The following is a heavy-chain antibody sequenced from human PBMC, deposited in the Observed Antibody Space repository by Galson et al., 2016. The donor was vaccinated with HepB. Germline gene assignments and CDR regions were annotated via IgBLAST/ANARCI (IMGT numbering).Heavy chain of an antibody. V-gene: IGHV4-4*02. D-gene: IGHD2-2*01. J-gene: IGHJ5*02. CDR3: ARAAIIPGARMVFDP. Sequence: SETLSLTCAVSGASISDSNWWTWVRHVPGKGLEWIGEIYHTGTSNHNPFLSSRFTLSVDKSRNQFYLNVTSVTAADTAVYYCARAAIIPGARMVFDPWGQGTLVTVSS. CDR2: IYHTGTS. CDR1: GASISDSNW.